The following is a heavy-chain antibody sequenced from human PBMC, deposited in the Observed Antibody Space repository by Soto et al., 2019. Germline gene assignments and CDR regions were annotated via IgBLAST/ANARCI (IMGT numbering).Heavy chain of an antibody. V-gene: IGHV1-2*04. CDR3: ARDWIAAAGSDSAGAFDI. Sequence: GASVKVSCKASGYTFTGYYMHCVRQAPGQVLEWMGWINPNSGGTNYAQKFQGWVTMTRDTSISTAYMELSRLRSDDTAVYYCARDWIAAAGSDSAGAFDIWGQGTMVT. CDR1: GYTFTGYY. J-gene: IGHJ3*02. D-gene: IGHD6-13*01. CDR2: INPNSGGT.